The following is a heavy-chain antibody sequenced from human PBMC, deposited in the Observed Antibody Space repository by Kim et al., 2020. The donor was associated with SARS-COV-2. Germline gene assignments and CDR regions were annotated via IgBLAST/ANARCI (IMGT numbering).Heavy chain of an antibody. V-gene: IGHV4-39*01. Sequence: SLKSRVTISVGTSKNQFALKLSSVTAADTAVYYCARAYGSGSYYPNWFDPWGQGTLVTVSS. J-gene: IGHJ5*02. D-gene: IGHD3-10*01. CDR3: ARAYGSGSYYPNWFDP.